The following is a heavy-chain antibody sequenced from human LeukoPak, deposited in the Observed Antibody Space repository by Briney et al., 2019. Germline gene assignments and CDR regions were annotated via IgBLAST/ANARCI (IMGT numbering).Heavy chain of an antibody. CDR2: MNPNSGNT. D-gene: IGHD6-13*01. Sequence: GASVKVSCKASGYTFTSYDINWVRQATGQGLEWMGWMNPNSGNTGYAQKFQGRVTMTRDTSISTAYMELSRLRSDDTAVYYCASWGSSAAFDIWGQGTMVTVSS. V-gene: IGHV1-8*02. CDR1: GYTFTSYD. CDR3: ASWGSSAAFDI. J-gene: IGHJ3*02.